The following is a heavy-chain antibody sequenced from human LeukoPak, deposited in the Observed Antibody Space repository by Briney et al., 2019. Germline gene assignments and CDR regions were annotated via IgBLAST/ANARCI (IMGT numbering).Heavy chain of an antibody. Sequence: SETLSLTCTVSGGSISSGSYYRNWVRQPAGKGLEWIGRISTSGSTNYNPSLKSRVTMSVDTSKNQFSLKLSSVTAADTAVYYCARDRGSYYEDAFDIWGQGTMVTVSS. CDR1: GGSISSGSYY. V-gene: IGHV4-61*02. CDR3: ARDRGSYYEDAFDI. D-gene: IGHD1-26*01. CDR2: ISTSGST. J-gene: IGHJ3*02.